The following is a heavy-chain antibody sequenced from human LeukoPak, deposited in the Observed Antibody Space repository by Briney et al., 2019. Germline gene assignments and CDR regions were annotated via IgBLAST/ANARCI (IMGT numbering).Heavy chain of an antibody. J-gene: IGHJ6*03. Sequence: GGSLRLSCVASGFTFSSYAMSWVRQAPGKGLEWVSGISGSGVSGAGTYYADSVKGRFTISRDNSKNTLYLQMNSLRAEDTAEYYCTKDRWEPPKRNYMDVWGKGTTVTVSS. D-gene: IGHD1-26*01. CDR3: TKDRWEPPKRNYMDV. CDR1: GFTFSSYA. CDR2: ISGSGVSGAGT. V-gene: IGHV3-23*01.